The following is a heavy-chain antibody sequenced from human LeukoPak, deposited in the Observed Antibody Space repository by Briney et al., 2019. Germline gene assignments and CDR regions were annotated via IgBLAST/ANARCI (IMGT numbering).Heavy chain of an antibody. CDR1: GFTFSSYW. CDR2: IKQDGSEK. Sequence: GGSLRLSCAAPGFTFSSYWMSWVRQAPGKGLEWVANIKQDGSEKYYVDSVKGRFTISRDNAKSSLYLQMNSLRAEDTAVYYCARDAGYYFDYWGQGTLVTVSS. V-gene: IGHV3-7*01. J-gene: IGHJ4*02. D-gene: IGHD3-10*01. CDR3: ARDAGYYFDY.